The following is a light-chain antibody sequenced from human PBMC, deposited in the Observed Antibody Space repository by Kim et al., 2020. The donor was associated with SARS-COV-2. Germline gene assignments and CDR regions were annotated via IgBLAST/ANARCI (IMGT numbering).Light chain of an antibody. CDR2: GAS. V-gene: IGKV3-20*01. Sequence: EIVLTQSPGTLSLSPGESATLSCRASQSISNNYLAWYQQKPGQAPKLLIYGASSRATGIPDRFSGSGSGTDFTLAISRLEPEDFAVYYCQQFSSSMFTFGQGTKLEI. CDR1: QSISNNY. J-gene: IGKJ2*01. CDR3: QQFSSSMFT.